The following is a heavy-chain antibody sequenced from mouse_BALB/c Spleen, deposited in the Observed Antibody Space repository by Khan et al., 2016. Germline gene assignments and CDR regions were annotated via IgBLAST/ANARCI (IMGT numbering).Heavy chain of an antibody. Sequence: VQLQESGPGLVAPSQSLSITCTVSGFSLTGYGVNWVRQPPGKGLEWLGMIWGDGSTDYNSALKSRLSISTDNSKSQVFLKMNSLQTDDTASYYCARDRDGYSYAMDYWGQGTSVTVSS. CDR1: GFSLTGYG. V-gene: IGHV2-6-7*01. CDR2: IWGDGST. D-gene: IGHD2-3*01. J-gene: IGHJ4*01. CDR3: ARDRDGYSYAMDY.